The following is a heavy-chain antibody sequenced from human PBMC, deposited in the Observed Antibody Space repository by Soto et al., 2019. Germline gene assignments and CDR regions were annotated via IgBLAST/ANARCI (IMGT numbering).Heavy chain of an antibody. Sequence: PLETLSLTCTVSGGSIYRSGYYWGWIRQPPGRGLEWIGNIDYNGVTYSNPSLKSRVTISRDTSKNQFSLKLTSVTAADTALYYCGKVLVGATGHTDSDSWGPGTLVTVPQ. J-gene: IGHJ4*02. CDR3: GKVLVGATGHTDSDS. CDR1: GGSIYRSGYY. CDR2: IDYNGVT. D-gene: IGHD2-15*01. V-gene: IGHV4-39*01.